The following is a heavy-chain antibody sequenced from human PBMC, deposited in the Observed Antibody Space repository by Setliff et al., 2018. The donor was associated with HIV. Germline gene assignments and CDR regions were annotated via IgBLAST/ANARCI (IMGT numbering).Heavy chain of an antibody. CDR3: TTESVFLDYFFDY. CDR2: IRGKVDGGAA. CDR1: GFTFSNAW. V-gene: IGHV3-15*05. Sequence: GGSLRLSCAASGFTFSNAWMNWVRQAPGKGLEWVGRIRGKVDGGAADYAAPVKGRFTISRDDSKNTLYLQMSSLKTEDTAVYYCTTESVFLDYFFDYWGQGTLVTVSS. D-gene: IGHD3-9*01. J-gene: IGHJ4*02.